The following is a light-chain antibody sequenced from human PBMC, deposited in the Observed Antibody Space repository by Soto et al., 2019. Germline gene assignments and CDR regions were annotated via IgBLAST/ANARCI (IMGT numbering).Light chain of an antibody. CDR1: QNLNNW. Sequence: DIQMTQSPSTLSASVGDRVTITCRASQNLNNWVAWFQQKPGKAPTLLIYKASGLESGVPSRFSGSGSGTEFTLTISSLQPDDFSTYYCQQYNSYPWTFGQATKVEIK. V-gene: IGKV1-5*03. CDR2: KAS. J-gene: IGKJ1*01. CDR3: QQYNSYPWT.